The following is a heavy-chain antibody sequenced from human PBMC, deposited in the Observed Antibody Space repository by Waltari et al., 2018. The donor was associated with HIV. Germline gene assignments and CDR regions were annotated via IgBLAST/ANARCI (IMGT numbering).Heavy chain of an antibody. J-gene: IGHJ4*02. Sequence: EVQLVESGGGLVQPGGSLRLSCAASVLTFRSSWMSWVRQAPGKGLEWVANIKQDGSEKYYVDSVKGRFTISRDNAKNPLYLQMNSLRAEDTAVYYCARGPHDYWGQGTLVTVSS. CDR3: ARGPHDY. CDR1: VLTFRSSW. CDR2: IKQDGSEK. V-gene: IGHV3-7*01.